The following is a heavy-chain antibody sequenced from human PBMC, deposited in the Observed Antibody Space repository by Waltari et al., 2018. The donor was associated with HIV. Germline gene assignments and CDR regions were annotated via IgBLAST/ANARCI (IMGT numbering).Heavy chain of an antibody. Sequence: QVQLVQSGAEVKKPGASVKVSCKASGYTFTSYDINWVRQATGQGLEWMGWNNPNSGNTGYAQKFQGRVTMTRKTAISTAYMELSSLRFEDTAVYYCAKGARPGYCSSTSCQGGYYYGMDVWGQGTTVTVSS. CDR3: AKGARPGYCSSTSCQGGYYYGMDV. V-gene: IGHV1-8*01. D-gene: IGHD2-2*03. J-gene: IGHJ6*02. CDR2: NNPNSGNT. CDR1: GYTFTSYD.